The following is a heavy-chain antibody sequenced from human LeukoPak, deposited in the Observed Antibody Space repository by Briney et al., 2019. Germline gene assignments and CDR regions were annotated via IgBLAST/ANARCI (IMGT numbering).Heavy chain of an antibody. CDR3: AKLAGYSSVLNYFDY. Sequence: PGGSLRLSCAASGFTFSSYAMSWVRQAPGKGLEWVSAISGSGGSTYYADSVKGRFTISRDNSKNTLYLQMNSPRAEDTAVYYCAKLAGYSSVLNYFDYWGQGTLVTVSS. J-gene: IGHJ4*02. CDR2: ISGSGGST. D-gene: IGHD6-19*01. V-gene: IGHV3-23*01. CDR1: GFTFSSYA.